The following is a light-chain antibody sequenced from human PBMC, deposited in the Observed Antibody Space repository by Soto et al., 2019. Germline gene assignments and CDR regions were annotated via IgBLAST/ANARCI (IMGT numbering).Light chain of an antibody. J-gene: IGLJ2*01. CDR3: QTWGNGTVV. CDR2: LNSDGSH. Sequence: QAVVTQSPSASASLGASVKLTCTLSSGHSSYAIAWHQQQPEKGPRYLMKLNSDGSHSKGDGIPDRFSGSSSGAERYLTISSLQSEDEADYYCQTWGNGTVVFGGGTKLTVL. CDR1: SGHSSYA. V-gene: IGLV4-69*01.